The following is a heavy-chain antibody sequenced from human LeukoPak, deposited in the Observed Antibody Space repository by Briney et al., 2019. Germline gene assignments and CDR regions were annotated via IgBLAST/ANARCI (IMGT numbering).Heavy chain of an antibody. Sequence: GGSLRLSCAASGFTFSSYEMNWVRQAPGKGLEWVSYISSSGSTIYYADSVKGRFTISRDNAENSLYLQMNSLRAEDTAVYYCARAYSSGWYGGGGFDYWGQGTLVTVSS. D-gene: IGHD6-19*01. CDR2: ISSSGSTI. V-gene: IGHV3-48*03. CDR1: GFTFSSYE. J-gene: IGHJ4*02. CDR3: ARAYSSGWYGGGGFDY.